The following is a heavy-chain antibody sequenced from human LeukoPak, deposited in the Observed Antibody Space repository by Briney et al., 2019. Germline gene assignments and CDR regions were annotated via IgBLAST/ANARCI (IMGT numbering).Heavy chain of an antibody. Sequence: SETLSLTCTVSGGSISSSSYYWAWIRQPPGKGLEWIGSIYYSGSTYYNPSLKSRVTISVDTSKNQFPLKLSSVTAADTAVYYCARVPQLVPDYWGQGTLVTVSS. CDR3: ARVPQLVPDY. D-gene: IGHD6-6*01. CDR2: IYYSGST. CDR1: GGSISSSSYY. V-gene: IGHV4-39*06. J-gene: IGHJ4*02.